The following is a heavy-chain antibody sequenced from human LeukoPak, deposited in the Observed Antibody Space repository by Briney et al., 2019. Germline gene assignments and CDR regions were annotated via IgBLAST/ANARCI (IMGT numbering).Heavy chain of an antibody. J-gene: IGHJ3*01. D-gene: IGHD2-21*02. V-gene: IGHV4-59*13. CDR3: ATMAHCGGDCYSDDAFDF. CDR2: IYHSGST. Sequence: SETLSLTCSVSGGSISSYYWSWIRQPPGKELEWIGYIYHSGSTNYNPSLKSRVTISLDTSTNQFSLNLRSVTAADTAVYYCATMAHCGGDCYSDDAFDFWGPGTVVTVS. CDR1: GGSISSYY.